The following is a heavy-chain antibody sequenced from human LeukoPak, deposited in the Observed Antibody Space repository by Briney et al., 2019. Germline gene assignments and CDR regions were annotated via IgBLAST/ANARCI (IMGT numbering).Heavy chain of an antibody. V-gene: IGHV1-3*01. D-gene: IGHD3-10*01. Sequence: GASVKVSCKASGYTFTSYAMHWVRQAPGQRLEWMGWINAGNGNTKYSQKFQGRVTITRDTSASTAYMELSSLRSEDTAVYYCARDLVVLWFGELLLEGAFDIWGQGTMVTVSS. J-gene: IGHJ3*02. CDR2: INAGNGNT. CDR3: ARDLVVLWFGELLLEGAFDI. CDR1: GYTFTSYA.